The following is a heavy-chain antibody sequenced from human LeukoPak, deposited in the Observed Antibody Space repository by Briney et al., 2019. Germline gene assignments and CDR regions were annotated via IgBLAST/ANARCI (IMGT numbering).Heavy chain of an antibody. D-gene: IGHD2-2*01. CDR3: ANSPQPLGYYSSTSCSGDDY. J-gene: IGHJ4*02. CDR2: IRYDGSNK. V-gene: IGHV3-30*02. Sequence: PGGSLRLSCAASGFTFSSYGMHWVRQAPGKGLEWVAFIRYDGSNKYYADSVKGRFTISRDNSKNTLYLQMNSLRAEDTAVYYCANSPQPLGYYSSTSCSGDDYWGQGTLVTVSS. CDR1: GFTFSSYG.